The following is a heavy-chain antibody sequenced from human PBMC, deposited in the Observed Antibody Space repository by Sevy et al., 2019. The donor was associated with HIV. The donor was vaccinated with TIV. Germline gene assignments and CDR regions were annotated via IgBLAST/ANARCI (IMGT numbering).Heavy chain of an antibody. V-gene: IGHV3-30*18. D-gene: IGHD6-13*01. CDR2: ISYDGSNK. J-gene: IGHJ3*02. CDR1: GFTFSSNG. CDR3: AKGGTWVSRWYGNDAFDI. Sequence: GGSLRLSCAASGFTFSSNGMHWVRQAPGKGLEWVAVISYDGSNKYYADSGKGRFTISRDNAKNTLYLQMNSLRAEDTGVYYCAKGGTWVSRWYGNDAFDIWGQGTMVTVSS.